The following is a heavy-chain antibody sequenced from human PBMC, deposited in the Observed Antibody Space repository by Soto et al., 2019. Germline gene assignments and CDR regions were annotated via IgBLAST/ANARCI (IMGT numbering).Heavy chain of an antibody. J-gene: IGHJ6*02. CDR1: GGSVSSGSYY. V-gene: IGHV4-61*01. CDR3: ARGIEGWYQGRYYYGMDV. D-gene: IGHD6-19*01. CDR2: IYYSGST. Sequence: QVQLQESGPGLVKPSETLSLTCTVSGGSVSSGSYYWSWIRQPPGKGLEWIGYIYYSGSTNYTPSLKRRVTISVDTSKNPFSLKLSSVTAADTAVYYCARGIEGWYQGRYYYGMDVWGQGTTGTVSS.